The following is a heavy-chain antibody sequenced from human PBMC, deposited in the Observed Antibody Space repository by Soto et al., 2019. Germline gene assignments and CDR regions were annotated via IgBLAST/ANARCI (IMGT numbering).Heavy chain of an antibody. CDR1: GFTFISYW. J-gene: IGHJ4*02. CDR3: ARGGFKQWLLDY. Sequence: GGSLRLSCAASGFTFISYWIHWVRQAPGKGLVWVSRINSDGSTTNYADSVKGRFTISRDNAKNTVYLQMNSLRAEDTAVYYCARGGFKQWLLDYWGQGTLVTVSS. CDR2: INSDGSTT. D-gene: IGHD6-19*01. V-gene: IGHV3-74*01.